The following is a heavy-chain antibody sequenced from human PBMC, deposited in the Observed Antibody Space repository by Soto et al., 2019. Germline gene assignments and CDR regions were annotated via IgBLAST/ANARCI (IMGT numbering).Heavy chain of an antibody. J-gene: IGHJ6*02. CDR3: ARHGAFPQTPGYFYYGMDV. V-gene: IGHV5-51*01. Sequence: LGESLKISCQTSGYTFGNYWIGWVRQKPGKGLEWLGIIFPTDSDTKYSPSFQGQVTISADKSSSTAYLQWNSLRASDTPTYYCARHGAFPQTPGYFYYGMDVWGQGTPVTVSS. CDR2: IFPTDSDT. CDR1: GYTFGNYW. D-gene: IGHD1-1*01.